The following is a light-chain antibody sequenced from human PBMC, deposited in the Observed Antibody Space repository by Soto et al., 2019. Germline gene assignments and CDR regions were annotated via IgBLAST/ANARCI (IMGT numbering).Light chain of an antibody. J-gene: IGKJ5*01. CDR3: QQYGYSPIT. Sequence: DIVLTQSPGTLSLSPGGRATLSCRAGPSVSSHYLARYQQKPGQAPRLPIYAASSRATGIPDRFSGSGSGTDFTLTIDGLEPEDFVVYYCQQYGYSPITFGPGTRLEIK. CDR2: AAS. CDR1: PSVSSHY. V-gene: IGKV3-20*01.